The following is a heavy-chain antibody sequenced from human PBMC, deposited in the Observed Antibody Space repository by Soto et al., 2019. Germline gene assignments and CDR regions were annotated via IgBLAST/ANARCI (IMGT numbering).Heavy chain of an antibody. J-gene: IGHJ4*02. CDR1: GFSFSSHS. V-gene: IGHV3-21*04. CDR2: ISSRSSLI. Sequence: GSLRLSCAASGFSFSSHSFNWVRQAPGQGLEWVAYISSRSSLILYADSVRGRFVISRDNSKNTLYLQMNSLRGEDTAVYYCAKGRGSGWAWCFDNWGQGTLVTVSS. D-gene: IGHD6-19*01. CDR3: AKGRGSGWAWCFDN.